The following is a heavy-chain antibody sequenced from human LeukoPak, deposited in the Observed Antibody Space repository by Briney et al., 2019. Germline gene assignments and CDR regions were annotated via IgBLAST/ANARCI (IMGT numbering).Heavy chain of an antibody. J-gene: IGHJ5*02. CDR1: GFTFSNAW. CDR2: IKSKTDGGTT. CDR3: TTDLPYGSGSYFFDP. Sequence: PGGSLRLSCAASGFTFSNAWMSWVRQAPGKGLEWVGRIKSKTDGGTTDYAAPVKGRFTISRDDSKNTLYLQMNSLKTEDTAVYYCTTDLPYGSGSYFFDPWGQGTLVTVSS. D-gene: IGHD3-10*01. V-gene: IGHV3-15*01.